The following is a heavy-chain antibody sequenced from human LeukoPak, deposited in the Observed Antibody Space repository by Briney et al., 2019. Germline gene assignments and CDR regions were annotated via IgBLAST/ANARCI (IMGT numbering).Heavy chain of an antibody. CDR2: INPSGGST. D-gene: IGHD2-15*01. CDR3: ARDPTGYCSGGSCYDGDY. CDR1: GYTFTSYY. J-gene: IGHJ4*02. V-gene: IGHV1-46*01. Sequence: ASVKVSCKASGYTFTSYYMHWVRQAPGQGLEWMGIINPSGGSTSYAQKFQGRATMTRDTSTSTVYMELSSLRSEDTAVYYCARDPTGYCSGGSCYDGDYWGQGTLVTVSS.